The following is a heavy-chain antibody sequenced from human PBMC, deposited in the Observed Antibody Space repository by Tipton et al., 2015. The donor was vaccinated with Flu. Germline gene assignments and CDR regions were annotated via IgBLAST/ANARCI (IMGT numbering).Heavy chain of an antibody. CDR3: ARLSYYDVDLKNFYFDH. D-gene: IGHD3-10*02. J-gene: IGHJ4*02. Sequence: GLVKPSETLSLTCTVSSGSIRSTNYFCAWIRQPPGKGLELIGSIYPSGSTYYNPSLKSRVTISVDTSKKQFSLKLRSVTAADTAIYYCARLSYYDVDLKNFYFDHWGQGALVTVSS. CDR1: SGSIRSTNYF. V-gene: IGHV4-39*01. CDR2: IYPSGST.